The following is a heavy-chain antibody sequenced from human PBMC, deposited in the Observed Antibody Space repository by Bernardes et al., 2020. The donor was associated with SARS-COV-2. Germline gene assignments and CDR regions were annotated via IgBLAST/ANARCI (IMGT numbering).Heavy chain of an antibody. V-gene: IGHV4-59*01. CDR2: IFYTGST. Sequence: SATLSLTCTVSGGSMSRYYWSWIRPPPGRGLEWIGSIFYTGSTNYSPSLKSRVTISVDTSKNQFSLKLNSVTAADAAVYYCAGGYDFNYWGQGTLVTVSS. CDR3: AGGYDFNY. D-gene: IGHD5-12*01. J-gene: IGHJ4*02. CDR1: GGSMSRYY.